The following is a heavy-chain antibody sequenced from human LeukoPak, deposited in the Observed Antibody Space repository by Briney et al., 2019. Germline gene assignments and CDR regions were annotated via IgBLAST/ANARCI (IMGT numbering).Heavy chain of an antibody. D-gene: IGHD5-24*01. Sequence: GGSLRLSCAASGFTFSSYAMHWVRQAPGKGLEWVAVISYDGSNKYYADSVKGRFTISRDNSKNTLYLQMNSLRAEDTAVYYCARDEDGYNWGYFDYWGQGTLVTVSS. CDR2: ISYDGSNK. J-gene: IGHJ4*02. CDR1: GFTFSSYA. CDR3: ARDEDGYNWGYFDY. V-gene: IGHV3-30-3*01.